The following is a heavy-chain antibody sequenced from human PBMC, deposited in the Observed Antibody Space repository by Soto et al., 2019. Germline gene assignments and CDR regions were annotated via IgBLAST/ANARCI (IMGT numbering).Heavy chain of an antibody. Sequence: EVQLLESGGGLVQPGGSLRLSCAASGFTFSSYAMSWVRQAPGKGLEWVSAISGSGGSTYYADSVKGRFTISRDNSKNTLYLQMNSLRAEDTAVYYCAKDHTMVRGVIYLRAFDPWGQGTLVTVSS. CDR1: GFTFSSYA. V-gene: IGHV3-23*01. D-gene: IGHD3-10*01. CDR2: ISGSGGST. CDR3: AKDHTMVRGVIYLRAFDP. J-gene: IGHJ5*02.